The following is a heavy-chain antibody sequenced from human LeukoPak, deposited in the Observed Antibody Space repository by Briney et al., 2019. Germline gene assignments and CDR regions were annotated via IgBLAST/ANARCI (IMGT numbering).Heavy chain of an antibody. CDR3: ARSWYSSSSWGY. Sequence: GESLKISCKGSGYSFTSYWIGWVRQMPGKGLEWMGIINPADADTKYSPSFQGQVTISADNSISTAYLQWSSLKASDTAMYYCARSWYSSSSWGYWGQGTLVTVSS. V-gene: IGHV5-51*01. CDR1: GYSFTSYW. J-gene: IGHJ4*02. D-gene: IGHD6-6*01. CDR2: INPADADT.